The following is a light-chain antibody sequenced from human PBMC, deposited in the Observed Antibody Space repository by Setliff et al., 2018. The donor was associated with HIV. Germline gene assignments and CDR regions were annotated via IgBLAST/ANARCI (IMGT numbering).Light chain of an antibody. CDR3: CSYASGSTSLFV. CDR2: EVS. V-gene: IGLV2-23*02. J-gene: IGLJ1*01. CDR1: STDVGTYNL. Sequence: ALTQPASVSGSPGQSITISCTGTSTDVGTYNLVSWYQQHPGKAPKVMIYEVSKRPSGISNRFSGSKSGDTASLTISGLQPEDESDYYCCSYASGSTSLFVFGTGTKVTVL.